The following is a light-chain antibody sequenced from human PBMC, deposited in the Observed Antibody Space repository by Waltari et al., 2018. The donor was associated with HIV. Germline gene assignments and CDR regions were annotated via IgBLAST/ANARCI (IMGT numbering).Light chain of an antibody. J-gene: IGKJ5*01. Sequence: DIQMTQSPSSLSASVGDRVTITCRASQDIHNYLVWFQQKPGKAPRSLIYGASSLQSGVPSTFSASGTGTDFTLTISSLQPEDFATYYCQQYKSYPITFGQGTRLEIK. CDR1: QDIHNY. CDR2: GAS. CDR3: QQYKSYPIT. V-gene: IGKV1-16*01.